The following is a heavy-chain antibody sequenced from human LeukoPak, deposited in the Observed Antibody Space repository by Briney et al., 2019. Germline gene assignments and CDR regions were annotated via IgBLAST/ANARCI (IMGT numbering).Heavy chain of an antibody. D-gene: IGHD3-3*01. J-gene: IGHJ3*02. CDR1: GGSFSGYY. Sequence: SETLSLTCAVYGGSFSGYYWSWIRQPAGKGLEWIGRIYTSGSTNYNPSLKSRVTMSVDTSKNQFSLKLSSVTAADTAVYYCARGSAPSYYDFWSGYTDAFDIWGQGTMVTVSS. CDR3: ARGSAPSYYDFWSGYTDAFDI. V-gene: IGHV4-59*10. CDR2: IYTSGST.